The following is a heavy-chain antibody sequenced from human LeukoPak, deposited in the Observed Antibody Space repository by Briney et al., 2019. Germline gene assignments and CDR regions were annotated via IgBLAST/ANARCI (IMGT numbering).Heavy chain of an antibody. J-gene: IGHJ1*01. V-gene: IGHV3-30-3*01. Sequence: GGSLRLSCAASGFTFSNYAIHWVRQAPGKGLEWVAVISYDGSNKYYADSVKGRFTISRDNSKNTLYLQMNSLRAEDTAVYYCARGWARTIPQPAEYFQHWGQDTLVTVSS. CDR3: ARGWARTIPQPAEYFQH. CDR1: GFTFSNYA. CDR2: ISYDGSNK. D-gene: IGHD1-1*01.